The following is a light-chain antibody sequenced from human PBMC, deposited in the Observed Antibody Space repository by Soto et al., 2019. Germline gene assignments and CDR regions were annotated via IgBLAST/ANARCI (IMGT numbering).Light chain of an antibody. V-gene: IGKV3-20*01. CDR1: QSVSSSF. CDR2: GAS. Sequence: EIVLTQSPGTLSLSPGERATLSCRASQSVSSSFLAWYQQTPGQAPRLLIYGASNRATGIPDRFSGSGSGTDFTLTISRLEPEDVAVYDCQQYVTSPWAFGQGTKVAIE. CDR3: QQYVTSPWA. J-gene: IGKJ1*01.